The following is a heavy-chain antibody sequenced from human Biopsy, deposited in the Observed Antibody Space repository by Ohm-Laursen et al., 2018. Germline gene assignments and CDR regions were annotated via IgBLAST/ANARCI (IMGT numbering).Heavy chain of an antibody. J-gene: IGHJ6*02. V-gene: IGHV3-21*01. CDR3: ARSRGSSGIATIYYYGMDV. CDR2: ISSSSDNI. Sequence: GSLRLSCTASGFTLSSYSMNWVRQTPGKGLEWVSTISSSSDNIYYVDSVKGRFTISRDNAKNSLYLQMNSLRAEDTAVHYCARSRGSSGIATIYYYGMDVWGQGTTVTVSS. CDR1: GFTLSSYS. D-gene: IGHD3-10*01.